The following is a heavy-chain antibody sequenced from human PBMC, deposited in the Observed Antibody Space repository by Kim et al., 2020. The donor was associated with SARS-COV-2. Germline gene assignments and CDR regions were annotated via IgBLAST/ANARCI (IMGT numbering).Heavy chain of an antibody. CDR3: ARAFSVAVAGTYYYVMDV. Sequence: SENLSLTCAVSGGSITSINRWNWVRQPPGKGLEWIGEIFHNGDTNYNPSLKSRVTMSVDKSNNEFSLRLDSVTAADTAVYFCARAFSVAVAGTYYYVMDVWGPGTTVPVSS. J-gene: IGHJ6*02. CDR2: IFHNGDT. V-gene: IGHV4-4*02. D-gene: IGHD6-19*01. CDR1: GGSITSINR.